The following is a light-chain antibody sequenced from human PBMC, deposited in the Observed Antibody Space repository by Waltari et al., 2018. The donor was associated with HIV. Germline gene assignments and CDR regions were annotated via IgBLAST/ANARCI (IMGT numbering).Light chain of an antibody. CDR2: EVS. V-gene: IGLV2-23*02. Sequence: QSALTQPASVSGSPGQSITISCTGTSSDVGSYNLVSWYQQHPGKAPKLMIYEVSKRPSAVSNRFSGSKSGNTASLTISGLQSEDEADYYCCSYAGSSTFHVVFGGGTKLTVL. CDR3: CSYAGSSTFHVV. CDR1: SSDVGSYNL. J-gene: IGLJ2*01.